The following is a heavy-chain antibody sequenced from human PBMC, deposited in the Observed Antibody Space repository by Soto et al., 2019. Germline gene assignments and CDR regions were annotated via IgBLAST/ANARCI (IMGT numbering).Heavy chain of an antibody. D-gene: IGHD3-9*01. V-gene: IGHV3-33*01. CDR3: ARTLLNYDILTGPDYYYYGMDV. J-gene: IGHJ6*02. CDR1: GFTFSSYG. Sequence: GGSLRLSCAASGFTFSSYGMHWVRQAPGKGLEWVAVIWYDGSNKYYADSVKGRFTISRDNSKNTLYLQMNSLRAEDTAVYYCARTLLNYDILTGPDYYYYGMDVWGQGTTVTVSS. CDR2: IWYDGSNK.